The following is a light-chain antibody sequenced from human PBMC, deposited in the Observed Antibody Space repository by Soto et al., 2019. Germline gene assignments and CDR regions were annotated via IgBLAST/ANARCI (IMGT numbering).Light chain of an antibody. CDR2: NNN. Sequence: QSVLTQPPSASGTPGQRVTISCSGSSSNIGSNTVNWYQQLPGTAPKLLIYNNNQRPSGVPDRFSGSKSGTSASLAISGLQSEYEADYYCAAWVDSLNGFVFGTGTKLTVL. CDR1: SSNIGSNT. V-gene: IGLV1-44*01. CDR3: AAWVDSLNGFV. J-gene: IGLJ1*01.